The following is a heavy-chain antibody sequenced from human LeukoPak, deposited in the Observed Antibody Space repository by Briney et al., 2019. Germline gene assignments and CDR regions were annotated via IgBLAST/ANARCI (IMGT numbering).Heavy chain of an antibody. D-gene: IGHD3-10*01. CDR1: GGSISSGGYS. Sequence: SETLSLTCAVSGGSISSGGYSWSWIQQPPGKGLEWIGYIYHSGSTYYNPSLKSRVTISVDTSKNQFSLKLSSVTAADTAVYYCARALHYGSGRGWFDPWGQGTLVTVSS. CDR3: ARALHYGSGRGWFDP. J-gene: IGHJ5*02. CDR2: IYHSGST. V-gene: IGHV4-30-2*01.